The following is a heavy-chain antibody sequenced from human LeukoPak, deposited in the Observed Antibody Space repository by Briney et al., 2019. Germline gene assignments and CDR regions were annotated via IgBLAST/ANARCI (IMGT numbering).Heavy chain of an antibody. Sequence: SETLSLTCAVSGGSISSYYWSWIRQPPGKGLEWIGYISYSGSTNYNPSLKSRVTISLDTSKNQFSLKLSSVTAADTAVYYCAGHHPRNTVDFWGQGTLVTVSS. V-gene: IGHV4-59*08. CDR3: AGHHPRNTVDF. CDR2: ISYSGST. D-gene: IGHD2-8*02. J-gene: IGHJ4*02. CDR1: GGSISSYY.